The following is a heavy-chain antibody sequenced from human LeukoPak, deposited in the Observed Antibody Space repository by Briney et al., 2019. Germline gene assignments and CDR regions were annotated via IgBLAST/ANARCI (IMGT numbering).Heavy chain of an antibody. V-gene: IGHV4-31*03. CDR2: IYYSGST. J-gene: IGHJ4*02. D-gene: IGHD5-12*01. CDR1: GGSISSGGYY. Sequence: SQTLSLTCTVSGGSISSGGYYWSWLRQHPGKGLEWIGYIYYSGSTYYNPSLKSRVTISVDTSKNQFSLKLSSVTAADTAVYYCAREVAPEYYFDYWGQGTLVTVSS. CDR3: AREVAPEYYFDY.